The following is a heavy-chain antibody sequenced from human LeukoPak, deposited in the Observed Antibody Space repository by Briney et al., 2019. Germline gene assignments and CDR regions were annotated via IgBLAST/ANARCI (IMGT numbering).Heavy chain of an antibody. CDR1: GYTFTTYI. Sequence: ASVKVSCKASGYTFTTYIISWVRQAPGQGLEWMGWISAYNGNTNYAQKLQGRLTMTTDTSTSTAYMELRSLRSDDTAVYYCAREGCSSTSCSGLDYWGQGTLVTVSS. D-gene: IGHD2-2*01. CDR2: ISAYNGNT. CDR3: AREGCSSTSCSGLDY. J-gene: IGHJ4*02. V-gene: IGHV1-18*01.